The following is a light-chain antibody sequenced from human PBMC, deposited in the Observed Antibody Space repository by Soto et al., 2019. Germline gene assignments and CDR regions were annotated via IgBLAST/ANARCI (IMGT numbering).Light chain of an antibody. CDR1: QSVSSW. CDR3: QKYSGYAT. J-gene: IGKJ1*01. V-gene: IGKV1-5*01. CDR2: DAS. Sequence: DIQMTQSPSTLSASVGDRVTVTCRASQSVSSWLAWYQQKPGKAPKLLIYDASSLERGVPSRFRGSGSGTQFTLTITSLQPEDCATYYCQKYSGYATFGQGTKVDIK.